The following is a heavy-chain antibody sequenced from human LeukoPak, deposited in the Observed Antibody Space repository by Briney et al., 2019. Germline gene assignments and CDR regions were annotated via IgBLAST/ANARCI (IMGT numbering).Heavy chain of an antibody. J-gene: IGHJ4*02. D-gene: IGHD2-2*01. Sequence: PGGSLRLSCTDSGFTFSSHAWSWVRQAPGGGLEWVSCINIGGDNTYYGDSAKGRFTISRDNSKNTPYLQMDRLRAEDSAVYYCANEVRPNDYWGEGTLVTVSS. CDR3: ANEVRPNDY. CDR2: INIGGDNT. CDR1: GFTFSSHA. V-gene: IGHV3-23*01.